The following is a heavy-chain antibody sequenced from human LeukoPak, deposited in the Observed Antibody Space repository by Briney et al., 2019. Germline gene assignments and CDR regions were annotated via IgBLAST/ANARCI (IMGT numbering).Heavy chain of an antibody. CDR1: GDSVFSDIAA. D-gene: IGHD4-17*01. J-gene: IGHJ1*01. CDR2: TYYRSKWIN. V-gene: IGHV6-1*01. Sequence: SQTLSLTCAISGDSVFSDIAAWNWIRQSPSRGLEWLGRTYYRSKWINEYTESVKSRITINPDTSKNQFSLQLNSVTPEDTAVYFCAREAGDFVKSQHWGQGTLVTVSS. CDR3: AREAGDFVKSQH.